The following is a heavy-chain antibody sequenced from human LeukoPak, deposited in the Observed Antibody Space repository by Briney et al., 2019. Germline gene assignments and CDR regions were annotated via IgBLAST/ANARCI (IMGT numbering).Heavy chain of an antibody. J-gene: IGHJ5*02. Sequence: SQTLSLTCAVSGGPISRSGYSWSWIRQPPGKGLDWIAYIYYTGSTYYNPSLKSRVTISLDTSKNQSSLKLTSVTAADTAVYYCARGGDSSGYEGRFDPWGQGTLVTVSS. V-gene: IGHV4-30-4*07. CDR3: ARGGDSSGYEGRFDP. D-gene: IGHD3-22*01. CDR2: IYYTGST. CDR1: GGPISRSGYS.